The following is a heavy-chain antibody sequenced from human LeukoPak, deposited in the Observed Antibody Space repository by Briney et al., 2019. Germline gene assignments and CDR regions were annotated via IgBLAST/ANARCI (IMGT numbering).Heavy chain of an antibody. V-gene: IGHV1-46*01. Sequence: ASVKVSCKASGYTFTNHYIHWVRQAPGKGLDWMGIINPSVGGTSYEQKFQGRVTMTRDTSMSRVYMELSSLRSEDTAVYYRARGPGIKYCSGGSCYWFDRWGQGILVTVSS. CDR2: INPSVGGT. CDR3: ARGPGIKYCSGGSCYWFDR. D-gene: IGHD2-15*01. CDR1: GYTFTNHY. J-gene: IGHJ5*02.